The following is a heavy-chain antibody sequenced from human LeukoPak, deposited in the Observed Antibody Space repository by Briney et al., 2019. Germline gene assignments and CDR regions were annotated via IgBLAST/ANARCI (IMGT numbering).Heavy chain of an antibody. Sequence: GESLKISCKGSGYTFNTYWIGWVRQMPGKGLEWMGIIHPGDSATRYSPSFEGQVTISADKSNSTAYMQWSSLKASDTAMYYRARQVGATLLSDYWGQGTLVTVSS. V-gene: IGHV5-51*01. CDR3: ARQVGATLLSDY. CDR2: IHPGDSAT. CDR1: GYTFNTYW. J-gene: IGHJ4*02. D-gene: IGHD1-26*01.